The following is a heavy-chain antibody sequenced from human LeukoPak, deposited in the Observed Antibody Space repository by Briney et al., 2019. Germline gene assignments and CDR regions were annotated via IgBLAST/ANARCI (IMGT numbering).Heavy chain of an antibody. Sequence: ASVKVSCKASGYTFTGYYMHWVRQAPGQGLEWMGWVNPNSGGTNYAQKFQGRVTMTRDTSISTAYMELSRLRSDDTAVYYCARDSYYDFLSGYYSLYYYYGMDVWGQGTTVTVSS. CDR2: VNPNSGGT. CDR3: ARDSYYDFLSGYYSLYYYYGMDV. D-gene: IGHD3-3*01. J-gene: IGHJ6*02. CDR1: GYTFTGYY. V-gene: IGHV1-2*02.